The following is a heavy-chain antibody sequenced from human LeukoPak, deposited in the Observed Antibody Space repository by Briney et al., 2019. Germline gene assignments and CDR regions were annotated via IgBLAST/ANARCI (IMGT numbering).Heavy chain of an antibody. J-gene: IGHJ1*01. CDR3: ARLKYYYDASGYRAEYFQH. CDR1: GYSISSGYY. Sequence: SETLSLTCTVSGYSISSGYYWGWIRQPPGKGLELIGSISHSGSTNYNPSLKSRVTISVYTSKNQFSLKLSSVTAADTAVYYCARLKYYYDASGYRAEYFQHWGQGTLVTVSS. D-gene: IGHD3-22*01. V-gene: IGHV4-38-2*02. CDR2: ISHSGST.